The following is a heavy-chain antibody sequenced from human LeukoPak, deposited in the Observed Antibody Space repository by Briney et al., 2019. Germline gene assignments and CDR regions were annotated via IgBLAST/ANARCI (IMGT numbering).Heavy chain of an antibody. CDR2: IEQDGSEK. CDR3: ARVSGRNCFDY. CDR1: GFTFSDYW. Sequence: GGSLRLSCTASGFTFSDYWMSWVRQTPGKGLEWVASIEQDGSEKFYVDSVKGRFTISRDNAKNSLYLQMNSLRAEDTAVYYCARVSGRNCFDYWGQGTLVTVSS. V-gene: IGHV3-7*01. D-gene: IGHD3-10*01. J-gene: IGHJ4*02.